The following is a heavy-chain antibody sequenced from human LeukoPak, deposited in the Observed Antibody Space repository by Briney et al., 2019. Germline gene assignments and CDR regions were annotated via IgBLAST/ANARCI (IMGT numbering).Heavy chain of an antibody. J-gene: IGHJ6*04. V-gene: IGHV4-34*01. CDR1: GGSFSGYY. CDR3: ARGGKQWLSPYYYYGMDV. Sequence: SETLSLTCAVYGGSFSGYYWSWIRQPPGKGLGWIGEINHSGSTNYNSSLKSRVTISVDTSKNQFSLKLSSVTAADTAVYYCARGGKQWLSPYYYYGMDVWGKGTTVTVSS. D-gene: IGHD6-19*01. CDR2: INHSGST.